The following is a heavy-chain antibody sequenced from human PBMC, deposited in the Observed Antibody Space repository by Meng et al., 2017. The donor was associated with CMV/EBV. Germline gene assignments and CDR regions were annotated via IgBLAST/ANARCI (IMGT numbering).Heavy chain of an antibody. CDR1: GFTVSSHF. CDR3: VRGTTSGWFGVS. J-gene: IGHJ5*02. CDR2: IYPGGST. V-gene: IGHV3-66*02. Sequence: CAISGFTVSSHFMSWVRQAPGKGLEWVSVIYPGGSTYYADSVQGRFTISRDNSKNTLILQMNSLRGEDTAVYYCVRGTTSGWFGVSWGQGTLVTVSS. D-gene: IGHD6-19*01.